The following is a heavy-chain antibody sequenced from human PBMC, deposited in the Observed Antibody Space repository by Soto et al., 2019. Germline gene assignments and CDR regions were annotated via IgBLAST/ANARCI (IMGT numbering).Heavy chain of an antibody. D-gene: IGHD3-3*01. J-gene: IGHJ4*02. V-gene: IGHV1-18*01. Sequence: GASVKVSCKASGYTFTSYGISWVRQAPGQGLEWMGWISAYNGNTNYAQKLQGRVTMTTDTSTSTAYMELRSLRSDDTAVYYCARAMSTFFGGVTRIDYWGQGTLVSVSS. CDR2: ISAYNGNT. CDR3: ARAMSTFFGGVTRIDY. CDR1: GYTFTSYG.